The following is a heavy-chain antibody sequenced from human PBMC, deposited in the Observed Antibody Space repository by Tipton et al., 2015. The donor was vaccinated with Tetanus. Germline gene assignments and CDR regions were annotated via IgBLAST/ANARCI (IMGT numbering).Heavy chain of an antibody. CDR1: GGSVRSGSYY. D-gene: IGHD3-3*01. V-gene: IGHV4-61*01. CDR2: ISYSGST. J-gene: IGHJ4*02. CDR3: ARANYDFPKKGPFDS. Sequence: TLSLTCTVSGGSVRSGSYYWNWIRQPPGKGLEWIGYISYSGSTNSNYSLKSRITISQDTSKHQFSLKLTSVTAADTAVYYCARANYDFPKKGPFDSWGQGTLVIVSS.